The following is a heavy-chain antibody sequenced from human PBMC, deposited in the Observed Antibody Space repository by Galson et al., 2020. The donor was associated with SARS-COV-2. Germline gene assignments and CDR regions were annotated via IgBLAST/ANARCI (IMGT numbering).Heavy chain of an antibody. CDR2: NNHRGSA. CDR1: GGSFSAYY. Sequence: ETSETLSLTCAVYGGSFSAYYWTWIRQSPGKGLEWIGENNHRGSANYNPSLKSRVTISLETSKNQFSLKLTSVTAADTAVYYCASQSEGFDYWGQGTRVTVSS. J-gene: IGHJ4*02. CDR3: ASQSEGFDY. V-gene: IGHV4-34*01.